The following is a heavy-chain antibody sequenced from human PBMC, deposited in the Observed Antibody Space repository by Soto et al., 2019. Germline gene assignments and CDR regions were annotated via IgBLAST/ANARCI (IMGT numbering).Heavy chain of an antibody. CDR2: IYYSGST. J-gene: IGHJ2*01. Sequence: QVQLQESGPGLVKPSETLSLTCTVSGGSISSYYWSWIRQPPGKGLEWIGYIYYSGSTNYNPSLKSRVTISVDTSKNQFSLKLSSVTAADTAVYYCARDRCTNGVCSPYWYFDLWGRGTLVTVSS. CDR3: ARDRCTNGVCSPYWYFDL. D-gene: IGHD2-8*01. V-gene: IGHV4-59*01. CDR1: GGSISSYY.